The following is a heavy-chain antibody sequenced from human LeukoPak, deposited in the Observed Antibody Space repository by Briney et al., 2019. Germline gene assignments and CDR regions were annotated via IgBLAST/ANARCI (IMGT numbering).Heavy chain of an antibody. CDR3: ARGTLYYYDSSGYSCWFDP. D-gene: IGHD3-22*01. Sequence: SETLSLTCTVSGGSISSYYWRCLRQPPGKGLEWIGYIYTCGSPNYPPSLKSRLTISVDTSKNQFSLKLSSVTAADTAVYYCARGTLYYYDSSGYSCWFDPWGQGTLVTVSS. J-gene: IGHJ5*02. CDR2: IYTCGSP. CDR1: GGSISSYY. V-gene: IGHV4-4*08.